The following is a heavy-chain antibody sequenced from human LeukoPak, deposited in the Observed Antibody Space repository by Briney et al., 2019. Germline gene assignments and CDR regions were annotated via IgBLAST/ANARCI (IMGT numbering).Heavy chain of an antibody. D-gene: IGHD1-26*01. Sequence: GASVKVSCKASGYTFTSYGIHWVRQAPGQGPEWMGWINTNTGNPTYAQGFTGRFVFSLETSVSTSYLQISSLKAEDTAVYYCARGRGSSARLGYYYYYIDVWGKGTTVTVSS. CDR3: ARGRGSSARLGYYYYYIDV. V-gene: IGHV7-4-1*02. CDR2: INTNTGNP. J-gene: IGHJ6*03. CDR1: GYTFTSYG.